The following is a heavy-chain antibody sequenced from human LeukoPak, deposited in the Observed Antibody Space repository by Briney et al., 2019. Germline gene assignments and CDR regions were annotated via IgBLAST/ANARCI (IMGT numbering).Heavy chain of an antibody. CDR1: GGSISSYY. Sequence: PSETLSLTCTVSGGSISSYYWSWIRQPAGKGLEWIGRIDTSGSTNYNLSLKSRVTMSVDTSKNKFSLKLSSVTPADTAADYCDRLGWGGSYYFDYWGQGTLDTVSS. CDR2: IDTSGST. CDR3: DRLGWGGSYYFDY. D-gene: IGHD3-3*01. J-gene: IGHJ4*02. V-gene: IGHV4-4*07.